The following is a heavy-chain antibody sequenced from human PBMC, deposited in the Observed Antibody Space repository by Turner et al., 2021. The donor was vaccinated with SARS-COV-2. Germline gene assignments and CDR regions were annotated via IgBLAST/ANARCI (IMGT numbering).Heavy chain of an antibody. Sequence: QVPLQESGPGLVQRSQTLSLTCPVSGGSISSGAYYWSWIRQHPGKGLEWIGYIYYSGSTYYNPSLKSRVTISVDTSKNQFSLKLSSVTAADTAVYYCARAGTDWLQYYDLDDWGQGTLVTVSS. CDR2: IYYSGST. J-gene: IGHJ4*02. CDR3: ARAGTDWLQYYDLDD. CDR1: GGSISSGAYY. V-gene: IGHV4-31*03. D-gene: IGHD3-9*01.